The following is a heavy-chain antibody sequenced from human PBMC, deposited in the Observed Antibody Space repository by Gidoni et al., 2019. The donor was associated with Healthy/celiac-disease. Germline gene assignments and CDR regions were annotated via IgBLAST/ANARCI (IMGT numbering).Heavy chain of an antibody. CDR1: GYTFTSYA. Sequence: QVQLVQSGAEVKKPGASVKFSCKASGYTFTSYAMHWVRQAPGQRLEWMGWINAGNSNTKYSQKFQGRVTITRDTSASTAYMELSSLRSEDTAVYYCARDTSSGIDYWGQGTLVTVSS. CDR3: ARDTSSGIDY. V-gene: IGHV1-3*01. J-gene: IGHJ4*02. D-gene: IGHD6-19*01. CDR2: INAGNSNT.